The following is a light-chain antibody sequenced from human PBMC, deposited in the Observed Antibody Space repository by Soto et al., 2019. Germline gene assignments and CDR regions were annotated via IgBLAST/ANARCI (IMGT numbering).Light chain of an antibody. CDR1: SGHSSYA. CDR2: LNSDGSH. CDR3: QTWGTGQAV. J-gene: IGLJ2*01. Sequence: QPVLTQSPSASASLGASVKLTCTLSSGHSSYAIAWHQQQPEKGPRYLMKLNSDGSHSKGDGIPDRFSGSSSGAERYLTISSLQSEDEADYYCQTWGTGQAVFGGGTKVTVL. V-gene: IGLV4-69*01.